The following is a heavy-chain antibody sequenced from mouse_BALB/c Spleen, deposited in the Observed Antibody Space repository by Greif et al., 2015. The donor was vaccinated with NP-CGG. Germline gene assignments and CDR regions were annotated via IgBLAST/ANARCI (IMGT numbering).Heavy chain of an antibody. J-gene: IGHJ4*01. CDR2: INPYNDGT. D-gene: IGHD3-2*01. V-gene: IGHV1-14*01. CDR1: GYTFTSYV. CDR3: ARLKTARATPLYYAMDY. Sequence: EVQLVESGPELVKPGASVKMSCKASGYTFTSYVMHWVKQKPGQGLEWIGYINPYNDGTKYNEKFKGKATLTSDKSSSTAYMELSSLTSEDSAVYYCARLKTARATPLYYAMDYWGQGTSVTVSS.